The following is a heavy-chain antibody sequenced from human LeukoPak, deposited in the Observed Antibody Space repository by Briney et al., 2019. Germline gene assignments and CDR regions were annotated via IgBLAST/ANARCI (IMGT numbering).Heavy chain of an antibody. D-gene: IGHD6-13*01. Sequence: SETLSLTCTVSGGSINNSYWTWIRQPPGKGLEWIGHIYYSGSTNYSPSLKSRVTISVDTSKNQFSLKLSSVTAADTAVYYCAGDSYSSSWYFDYWGQGSLVTVSS. CDR3: AGDSYSSSWYFDY. CDR1: GGSINNSY. V-gene: IGHV4-59*08. CDR2: IYYSGST. J-gene: IGHJ4*02.